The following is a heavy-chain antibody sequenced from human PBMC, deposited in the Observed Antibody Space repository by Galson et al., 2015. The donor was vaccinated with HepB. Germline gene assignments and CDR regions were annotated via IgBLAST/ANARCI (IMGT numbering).Heavy chain of an antibody. V-gene: IGHV4-34*01. CDR3: ASGDFWSGYSWFDP. CDR1: GGSFSGYY. D-gene: IGHD3-3*01. J-gene: IGHJ5*02. Sequence: ETLSLTCAVYGGSFSGYYWSWIRQPPGKGLEWIGEINHSGSTNYNPSLKSRVTISVDTSKNQFSLKLSSVTAADTAVYYCASGDFWSGYSWFDPWGQGTLVTVSS. CDR2: INHSGST.